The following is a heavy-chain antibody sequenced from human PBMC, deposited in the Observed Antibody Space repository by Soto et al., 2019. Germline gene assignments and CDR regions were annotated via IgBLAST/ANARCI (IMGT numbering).Heavy chain of an antibody. D-gene: IGHD3-10*01. V-gene: IGHV3-33*01. CDR3: ARDGLLWFGESVPYYYYGMDV. J-gene: IGHJ6*02. CDR1: GFTFSSYG. Sequence: GGSLRLSCAASGFTFSSYGMHWVRQAPGKGLEWVAVIWYDRSNKYYADSVKGRFTISRDNSKNTLYLQMNSLRAEDTAVYYCARDGLLWFGESVPYYYYGMDVWGQGTTVTVSS. CDR2: IWYDRSNK.